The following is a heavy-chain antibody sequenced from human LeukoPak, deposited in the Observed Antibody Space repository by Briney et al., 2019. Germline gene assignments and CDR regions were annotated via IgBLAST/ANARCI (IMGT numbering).Heavy chain of an antibody. J-gene: IGHJ4*02. CDR1: GFTFSSYS. CDR2: ISSSSSYI. Sequence: GSLRLSCAASGFTFSSYSMNWVRQAPGKGLEWVSSISSSSSYIYYADSVKGRFTISRDNAKNSLYLQMNSLRAEDTAVYYCATRLAVAATRDYWGQGTLVTVSS. V-gene: IGHV3-21*04. D-gene: IGHD6-19*01. CDR3: ATRLAVAATRDY.